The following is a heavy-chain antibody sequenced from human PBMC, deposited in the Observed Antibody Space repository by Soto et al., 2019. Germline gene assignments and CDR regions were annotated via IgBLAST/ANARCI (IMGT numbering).Heavy chain of an antibody. CDR2: INHSGST. CDR1: GGSFSGYY. CDR3: ASPGMDYYERDAFDI. Sequence: QVQLQQWGAGLLKPSETLSLTCAVYGGSFSGYYWSWIRQPPGKGLEWIGEINHSGSTNYNPSLKSRVTISVDTYKNQFSLKLSSVTAADTAVYYCASPGMDYYERDAFDIWGQGTMVTVSS. V-gene: IGHV4-34*01. J-gene: IGHJ3*02. D-gene: IGHD3-22*01.